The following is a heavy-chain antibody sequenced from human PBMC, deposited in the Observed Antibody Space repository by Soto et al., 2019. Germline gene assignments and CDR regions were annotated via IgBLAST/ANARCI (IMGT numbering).Heavy chain of an antibody. CDR3: ARGAIVASTFFDY. V-gene: IGHV1-69*01. CDR1: GGTFSSYT. J-gene: IGHJ4*02. D-gene: IGHD5-12*01. Sequence: QVQLVQSGAEVKKPGSSVFVSCNASGGTFSSYTINSVRQAPGQGLEWVGGIIPMLDTTTFAQKFQGRVTITADDSTSTAYMELSSLRSEDTAMYYCARGAIVASTFFDYWGQGTLVTVSS. CDR2: IIPMLDTT.